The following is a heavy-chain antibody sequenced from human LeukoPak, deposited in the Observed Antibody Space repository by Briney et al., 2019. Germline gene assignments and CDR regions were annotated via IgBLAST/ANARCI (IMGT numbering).Heavy chain of an antibody. D-gene: IGHD4-17*01. CDR1: GFTLSTFW. J-gene: IGHJ4*02. Sequence: GGSLRLSCVASGFTLSTFWMTWVRQAPGKGLEWVASMNQDGSEKHYADSLKGRFTISRDNAKNSLYLQMNSLRAEDTAVYYCARESYGDYAFDYWGQGTLVTVSS. CDR2: MNQDGSEK. CDR3: ARESYGDYAFDY. V-gene: IGHV3-7*01.